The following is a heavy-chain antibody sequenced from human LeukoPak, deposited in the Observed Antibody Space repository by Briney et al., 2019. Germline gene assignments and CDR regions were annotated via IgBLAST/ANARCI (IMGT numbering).Heavy chain of an antibody. Sequence: SETLSLTCTVSGGSLSSSSFYWGWIRQAPGKGLEWVASMYYSGTTYYNPSLKSRVTISADTSKNQFSLKLSSVTAADTAVYYCARGVRWLQLSYFDYWGQGTLVTVSS. CDR3: ARGVRWLQLSYFDY. J-gene: IGHJ4*02. V-gene: IGHV4-39*07. CDR2: MYYSGTT. CDR1: GGSLSSSSFY. D-gene: IGHD5-24*01.